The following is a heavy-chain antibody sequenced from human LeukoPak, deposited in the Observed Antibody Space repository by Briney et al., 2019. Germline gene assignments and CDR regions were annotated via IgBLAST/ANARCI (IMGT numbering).Heavy chain of an antibody. V-gene: IGHV3-30*18. CDR3: ANGGPCSGGSCYYYGMDV. J-gene: IGHJ6*02. CDR1: GFTYSSYG. Sequence: PGGPLTLSCAASGFTYSSYGMHWVRRAPGRGLEGVAVISYDGSNKYYGDSVKGRFTSSSDNSKNTLYLQMNRLRAEDTAVYYCANGGPCSGGSCYYYGMDVWGQGTTVTVSS. D-gene: IGHD2-15*01. CDR2: ISYDGSNK.